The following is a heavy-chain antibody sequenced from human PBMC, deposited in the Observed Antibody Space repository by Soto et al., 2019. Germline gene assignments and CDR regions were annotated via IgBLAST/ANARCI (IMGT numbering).Heavy chain of an antibody. CDR1: GYTFTSYG. CDR2: ISAYNGNT. V-gene: IGHV1-18*01. CDR3: ARVRDSSSWDRWFDP. J-gene: IGHJ5*02. Sequence: ASVKVSCKASGYTFTSYGISWVRQAPGQGLEWMGWISAYNGNTNYAQKLQGRVTMTTDTSTSTAYMELRSLRSDDTAVYYCARVRDSSSWDRWFDPWGQGTLVTVSS. D-gene: IGHD6-13*01.